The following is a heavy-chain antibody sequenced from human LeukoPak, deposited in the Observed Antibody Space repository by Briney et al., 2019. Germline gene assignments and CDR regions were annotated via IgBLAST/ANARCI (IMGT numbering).Heavy chain of an antibody. Sequence: GRSLRLSCAASGFSFSSYGMHWVRQTLGKGLEWVAVMSFDGSNIYYGDSVKGRFTISRDNSKNTLYLQMNSLRVEDTALYYCAKVTPGSTARKSGLDFWGQGTLVTVSS. CDR1: GFSFSSYG. J-gene: IGHJ4*02. CDR3: AKVTPGSTARKSGLDF. D-gene: IGHD2-21*02. V-gene: IGHV3-30*18. CDR2: MSFDGSNI.